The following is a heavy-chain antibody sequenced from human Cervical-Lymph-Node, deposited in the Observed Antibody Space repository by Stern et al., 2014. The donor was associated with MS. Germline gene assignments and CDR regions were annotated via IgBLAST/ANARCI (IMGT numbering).Heavy chain of an antibody. J-gene: IGHJ3*02. V-gene: IGHV1-69*09. D-gene: IGHD3-16*01. Sequence: EQLVEAGAEVMQSGSSAIVSCKASGGTFGNTGISLGRQALGQGVEWMGSIMPVFGVPNNAQKFQGGVPFAPDTHTHTAYEEFSSLTSEDTSVYYCAREGGGFGELLFALDIWGQGTWVTVS. CDR1: GGTFGNTG. CDR3: AREGGGFGELLFALDI. CDR2: IMPVFGVP.